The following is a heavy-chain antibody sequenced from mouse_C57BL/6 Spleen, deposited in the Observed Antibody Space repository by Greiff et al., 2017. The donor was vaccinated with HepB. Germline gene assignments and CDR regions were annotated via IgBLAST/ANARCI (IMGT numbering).Heavy chain of an antibody. D-gene: IGHD1-1*01. CDR2: INPSNGGT. J-gene: IGHJ1*03. Sequence: QVQLQQPGTELVKPGTSVKLSCKASGYTFTSYWMHWVKQRPGQGLEWIGNINPSNGGTNYNEKFKSKATLTVDKSSSTAYMQLSSLTSEDSAVYYCARRATVVAHWYFDVWGTGTTVTVSS. CDR1: GYTFTSYW. V-gene: IGHV1-53*01. CDR3: ARRATVVAHWYFDV.